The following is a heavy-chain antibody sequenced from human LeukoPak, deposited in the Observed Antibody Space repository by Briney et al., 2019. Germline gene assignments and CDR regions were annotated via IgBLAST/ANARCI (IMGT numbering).Heavy chain of an antibody. CDR1: GGTFSSYA. D-gene: IGHD6-13*01. V-gene: IGHV1-69*13. Sequence: ASVKVSCKASGGTFSSYAISWVQQAPGQGLEWMGGIIPIFGTANYAQKFQGRVTITADESTSTAYMELSSLRSEDTAVYYCASTKRYSSSWYDTQYYFDYWGQGTLVTVSS. CDR2: IIPIFGTA. J-gene: IGHJ4*02. CDR3: ASTKRYSSSWYDTQYYFDY.